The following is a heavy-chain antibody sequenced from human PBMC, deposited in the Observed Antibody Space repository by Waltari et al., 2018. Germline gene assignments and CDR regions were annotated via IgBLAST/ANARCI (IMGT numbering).Heavy chain of an antibody. D-gene: IGHD6-13*01. Sequence: EVRLEESGGGLVQPGGSLRLSCAASGFILRNYEMNWVRQAPGKGREWVSYISSTGNTIYYADSGKGRFTMSRDDARNSVYLLMNSLRAEDSALYYCARDRGIASADADYFDYWGQGTLVTVSS. CDR1: GFILRNYE. J-gene: IGHJ4*02. CDR3: ARDRGIASADADYFDY. V-gene: IGHV3-48*03. CDR2: ISSTGNTI.